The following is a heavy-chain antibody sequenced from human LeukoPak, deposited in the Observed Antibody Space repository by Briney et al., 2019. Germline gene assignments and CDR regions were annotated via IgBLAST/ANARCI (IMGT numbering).Heavy chain of an antibody. CDR1: GGSISSYY. D-gene: IGHD5-24*01. CDR2: IYTSGST. J-gene: IGHJ6*02. CDR3: ARDLILADRRDGYNPDRVVHVYYYYGMDV. Sequence: SETLSLTCTASGGSISSYYWSWIRQPAGKGLEWIGRIYTSGSTNYNPSLKSRVTMSVDTSKNQFSLKLSSVTAADTAVYYCARDLILADRRDGYNPDRVVHVYYYYGMDVWGQGTTVTVSS. V-gene: IGHV4-4*07.